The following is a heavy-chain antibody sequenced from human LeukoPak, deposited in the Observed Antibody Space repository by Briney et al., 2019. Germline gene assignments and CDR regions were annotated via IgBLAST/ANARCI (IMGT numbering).Heavy chain of an antibody. D-gene: IGHD2-2*01. CDR3: ARALGYCSSTSCHLDY. CDR2: IYTSGST. CDR1: GGSISSGSYY. Sequence: PSETLSLTCTVSGGSISSGSYYWSWLRQPAGKVREWIGRIYTSGSTNYNPSLKSRVTISVDTSNNQFSLKLSSVTAADTAVYYCARALGYCSSTSCHLDYWGQGTLVTVSS. J-gene: IGHJ4*02. V-gene: IGHV4-61*02.